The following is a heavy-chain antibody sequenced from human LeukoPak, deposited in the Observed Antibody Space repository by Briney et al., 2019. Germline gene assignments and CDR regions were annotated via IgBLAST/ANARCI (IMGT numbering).Heavy chain of an antibody. D-gene: IGHD4-17*01. J-gene: IGHJ6*03. CDR2: IITYNGNT. CDR3: AKTTVTSEDYYYYYMDV. V-gene: IGHV1-18*01. Sequence: GASVKVSCKASGFTFTSYGITWVRQAPGQGLEWMGWIITYNGNTHYVQKLQGRVTLTTDTSTNTAYMELRGLRSDDTAVYYCAKTTVTSEDYYYYYMDVWGKGTTVTVSS. CDR1: GFTFTSYG.